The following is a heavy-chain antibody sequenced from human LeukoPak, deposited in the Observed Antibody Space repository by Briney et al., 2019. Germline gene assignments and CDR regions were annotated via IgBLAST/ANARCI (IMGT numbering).Heavy chain of an antibody. J-gene: IGHJ5*02. Sequence: SETLSLTCTVSGGSISSSSYYWGWIRQPPGKGLEWIGYIYYSGSTNYNPSLKSRVTISVDTSKNQFSLKLSSVTAADTAVYYCARGVPGDYANWFDPWGQGTLVTVSS. D-gene: IGHD4-17*01. V-gene: IGHV4-61*05. CDR2: IYYSGST. CDR1: GGSISSSSYY. CDR3: ARGVPGDYANWFDP.